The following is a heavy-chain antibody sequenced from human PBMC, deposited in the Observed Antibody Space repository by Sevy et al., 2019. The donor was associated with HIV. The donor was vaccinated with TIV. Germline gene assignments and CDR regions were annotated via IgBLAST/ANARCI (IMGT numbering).Heavy chain of an antibody. J-gene: IGHJ4*02. V-gene: IGHV3-33*01. CDR3: ARGSDFNDRSAKRDFDY. CDR2: IWNDGSSK. Sequence: GGSLRLSCAASGFTFSNYDMHWLRQAPGKGLEWVALIWNDGSSKYYADSVKGRFTISRDNSKNTLYLQMNSLRVEDRAVYFCARGSDFNDRSAKRDFDYWGQGTLVTVSS. D-gene: IGHD3-22*01. CDR1: GFTFSNYD.